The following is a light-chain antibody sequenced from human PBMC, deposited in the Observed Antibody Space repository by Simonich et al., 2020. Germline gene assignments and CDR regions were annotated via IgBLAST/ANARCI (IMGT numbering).Light chain of an antibody. CDR2: WAS. J-gene: IGKJ1*01. CDR3: QQYYSTPQT. CDR1: QSVLSSSNHKNY. Sequence: DIVMTQSPDSLAVSLGERATINCKSSQSVLSSSNHKNYLAWYQQKPGQPPKLLIYWASTRESGVPDRFSGSGSGTDFTLTISSLQAEDVAVYYCQQYYSTPQTFGQGTKVEIK. V-gene: IGKV4-1*01.